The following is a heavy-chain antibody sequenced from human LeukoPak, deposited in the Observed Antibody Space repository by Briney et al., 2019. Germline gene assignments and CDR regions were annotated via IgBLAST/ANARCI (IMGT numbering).Heavy chain of an antibody. V-gene: IGHV3-7*04. CDR1: GFTFSTYW. CDR3: ARGMRITIFGVVIPYDY. D-gene: IGHD3-3*01. CDR2: IKQDGSEK. Sequence: GGSLRLSCAASGFTFSTYWMSWVRQAPGKGREWVANIKQDGSEKYYVDSVKGRFTISRDNAKNSLYLQMNSLRAEDTAVYYCARGMRITIFGVVIPYDYWGQGTLVTVSS. J-gene: IGHJ4*02.